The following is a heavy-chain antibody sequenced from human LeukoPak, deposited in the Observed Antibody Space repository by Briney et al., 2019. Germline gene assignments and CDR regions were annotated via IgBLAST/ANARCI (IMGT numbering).Heavy chain of an antibody. J-gene: IGHJ4*02. D-gene: IGHD7-27*01. V-gene: IGHV3-23*01. Sequence: GGSLRLSCAASGFTFSSYEMSWVRQAPGKGLEWVSAISGSGGSTYYADSVKGRFTISRDNSKNTLYLQMNSLRAEDTAVYYCAKEVLNWGTRLLDYWGQGTLVTVSS. CDR3: AKEVLNWGTRLLDY. CDR1: GFTFSSYE. CDR2: ISGSGGST.